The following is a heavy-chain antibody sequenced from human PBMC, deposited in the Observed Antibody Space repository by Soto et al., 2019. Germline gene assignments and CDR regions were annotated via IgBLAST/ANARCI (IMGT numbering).Heavy chain of an antibody. V-gene: IGHV1-2*04. D-gene: IGHD3-3*01. J-gene: IGHJ6*02. Sequence: ASVKVSCKASGYTFTGYYMHWVRQAPGQGLEWMGWINPNSGGTNYAQKFQGWVTMTRDTSISTAYMELSRLRSDDTAVYYCASASRWFGELAYWGQGTLVTVSSGKGYYDFWSGYYSTQDYYYYGMDVWGQGTTVTVSS. CDR1: GYTFTGYY. CDR2: INPNSGGT. CDR3: ASASRWFGELAYWGQGTLVTVSSGKGYYDFWSGYYSTQDYYYYGMDV.